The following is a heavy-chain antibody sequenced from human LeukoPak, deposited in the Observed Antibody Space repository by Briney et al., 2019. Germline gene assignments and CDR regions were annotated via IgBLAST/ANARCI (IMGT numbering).Heavy chain of an antibody. CDR3: ARGGTTVTPLTKRTNLPHLGY. CDR1: GYTFTSYY. D-gene: IGHD4-17*01. J-gene: IGHJ4*02. Sequence: ASVRVSCKASGYTFTSYYMHWVRQAPGQGLEWMGVINPSGGSTSYARKFQGRVTITRDTSTSTVYMELSSLRSEDTAVYYCARGGTTVTPLTKRTNLPHLGYWGQGTLVTVSS. V-gene: IGHV1-46*01. CDR2: INPSGGST.